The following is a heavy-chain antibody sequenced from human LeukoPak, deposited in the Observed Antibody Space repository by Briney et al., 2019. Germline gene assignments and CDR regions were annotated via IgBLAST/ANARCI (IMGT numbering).Heavy chain of an antibody. CDR2: ISYDGSNK. Sequence: QPGRSLRLSCAASGFTFSSYGMHWVRQAPGKGLEWVAVISYDGSNKYYADSVKGRFTISRDNSKNTLYLQMNSLRAEDTAVYYCAGQIAAAGSWGQGTLVTVSS. V-gene: IGHV3-30*03. CDR3: AGQIAAAGS. J-gene: IGHJ5*02. CDR1: GFTFSSYG. D-gene: IGHD6-13*01.